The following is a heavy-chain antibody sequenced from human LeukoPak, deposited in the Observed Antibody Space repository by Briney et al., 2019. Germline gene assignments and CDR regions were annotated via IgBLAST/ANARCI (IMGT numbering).Heavy chain of an antibody. D-gene: IGHD3-22*01. CDR2: IKSKTNGGTT. CDR3: TTDPTYYYDSSGYSVDY. Sequence: GGSLRLSCAVSGFVFSDAWMSWVRQAPGKGLEWVGRIKSKTNGGTTDYAAPVKGRFTISRDDSKNTLYLQMNSLKTEDTAVYYCTTDPTYYYDSSGYSVDYWGQGTLVTVSS. J-gene: IGHJ4*02. CDR1: GFVFSDAW. V-gene: IGHV3-15*01.